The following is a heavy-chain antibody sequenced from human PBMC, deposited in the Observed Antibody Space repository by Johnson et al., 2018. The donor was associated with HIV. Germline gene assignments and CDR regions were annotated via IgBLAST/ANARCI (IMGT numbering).Heavy chain of an antibody. CDR2: ISSSRSTI. V-gene: IGHV3-11*04. J-gene: IGHJ3*02. Sequence: VQLVESGGGLVKPGGSLRLSCAASGFSFSDYYMSWIRQAPGKGLEWISYISSSRSTIYYADFVQGRFTISRDNSQNTLYLKMNSLRTEDTAVYYCARGDEMATILGGDAFDIWGQGTMVTVSS. D-gene: IGHD5-24*01. CDR3: ARGDEMATILGGDAFDI. CDR1: GFSFSDYY.